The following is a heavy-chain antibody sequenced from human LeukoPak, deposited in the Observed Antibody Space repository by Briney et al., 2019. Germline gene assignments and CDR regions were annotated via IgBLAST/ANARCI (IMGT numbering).Heavy chain of an antibody. CDR2: IIHSGST. Sequence: SETLSLTCAVYGGSFSGYYWRWIRHPPGKGREWIGEIIHSGSTNYNAALKSRLTILVDTSKTQFSLKLSSVTAADTAVYYCARGHRYYYDSSGYYRAYYYYYMDVWGKGTTVTVSS. D-gene: IGHD3-22*01. CDR1: GGSFSGYY. CDR3: ARGHRYYYDSSGYYRAYYYYYMDV. V-gene: IGHV4-34*01. J-gene: IGHJ6*03.